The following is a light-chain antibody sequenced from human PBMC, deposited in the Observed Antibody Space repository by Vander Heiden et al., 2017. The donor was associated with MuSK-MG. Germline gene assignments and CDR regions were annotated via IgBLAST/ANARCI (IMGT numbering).Light chain of an antibody. V-gene: IGKV3-11*01. Sequence: EIVLTQSPGTLSLSPGDRATLSCRASQSVNTFLDWYQQRPGQAPRLLIYDASKMATGIPARFSGSGSGTDFTLTISSLEPEDFAVYFCQQRSNWPPFTFGQGTRLETK. J-gene: IGKJ5*01. CDR3: QQRSNWPPFT. CDR1: QSVNTF. CDR2: DAS.